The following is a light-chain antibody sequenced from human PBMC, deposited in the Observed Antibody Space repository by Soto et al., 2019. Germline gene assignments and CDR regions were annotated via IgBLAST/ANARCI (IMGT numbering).Light chain of an antibody. CDR1: QSLLHSNGYNY. Sequence: DIVMTQSPLSLPVTPGEPASISCRSSQSLLHSNGYNYLDWYLQKPGQSPQLLIYLGSNRASGVPDRFSGSGSGTDFTLKISRVEAEDVGVYYCMQALQTPQYTFGQGTKVDIK. CDR3: MQALQTPQYT. V-gene: IGKV2-28*01. CDR2: LGS. J-gene: IGKJ2*01.